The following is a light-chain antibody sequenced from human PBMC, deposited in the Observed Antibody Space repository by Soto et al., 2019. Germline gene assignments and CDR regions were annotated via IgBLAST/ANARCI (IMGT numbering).Light chain of an antibody. CDR3: QQRSNWPRRT. CDR1: QSVSSY. CDR2: DAS. Sequence: EIVLTQSPATLSLSPGERATLSCRASQSVSSYLAWYQQEPGQAPRLLIYDASNRATGIPARFSGSGSGTDFTLTISSLEPEDFAVYYCQQRSNWPRRTFGGGTKVEIK. J-gene: IGKJ4*01. V-gene: IGKV3-11*01.